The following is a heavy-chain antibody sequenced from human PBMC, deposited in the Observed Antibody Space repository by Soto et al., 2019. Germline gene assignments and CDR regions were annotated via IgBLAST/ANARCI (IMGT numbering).Heavy chain of an antibody. J-gene: IGHJ4*02. CDR3: ARSVGVLGEYIDY. CDR1: GGSISGSY. V-gene: IGHV4-59*01. CDR2: VYYTGST. D-gene: IGHD2-21*01. Sequence: SETLSLTCSVSGGSISGSYWSWIRQSPGKGLEWLGYVYYTGSTNYSPSLRSRVSSSVDTSKNEFSLRLSPVTAADTAVYFCARSVGVLGEYIDYWRQRTQVTVCS.